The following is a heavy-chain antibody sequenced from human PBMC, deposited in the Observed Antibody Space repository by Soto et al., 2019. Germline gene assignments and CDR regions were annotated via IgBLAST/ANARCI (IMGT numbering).Heavy chain of an antibody. D-gene: IGHD3-16*01. CDR3: ARDKDLQPTVWGF. CDR2: VYYSGAT. CDR1: GDSMATGGHY. Sequence: QVHLQESGPGLVRPSQTLSLTCTVSGDSMATGGHYYNWIRQVPGKGLEWIGYVYYSGATHYTPSLQARATISRDTSKNQFSRRLISVTDADTALYYCARDKDLQPTVWGFWGQGIQVTVSS. J-gene: IGHJ4*02. V-gene: IGHV4-31*03.